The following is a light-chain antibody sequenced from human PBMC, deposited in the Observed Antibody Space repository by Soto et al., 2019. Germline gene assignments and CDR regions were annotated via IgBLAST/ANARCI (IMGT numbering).Light chain of an antibody. CDR1: QTVRSSY. CDR3: QQYGSSGT. J-gene: IGKJ1*01. Sequence: ELVLTQSQGTLSLSPGERATLSCRASQTVRSSYLAWYQQTPGQTPRLLIYAASSRATGIPDRFSGSGSGTDFTLTISRLEPEDFAVYYCQQYGSSGTFGQGAKVDI. V-gene: IGKV3-20*01. CDR2: AAS.